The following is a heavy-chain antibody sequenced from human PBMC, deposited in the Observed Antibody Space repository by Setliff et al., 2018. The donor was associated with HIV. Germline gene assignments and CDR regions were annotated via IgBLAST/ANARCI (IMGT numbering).Heavy chain of an antibody. D-gene: IGHD3-22*01. Sequence: SETLSLTCTVSGGSISSSSYYWGRIRQPPGKGLEWIGSIYYSGSTYYNPSLKSRVTISVATSKNQFSLKLSSVTAADTAVYYCAKARRYDSPTTGDWGQGTLVTVSS. CDR3: AKARRYDSPTTGD. V-gene: IGHV4-39*01. J-gene: IGHJ4*02. CDR1: GGSISSSSYY. CDR2: IYYSGST.